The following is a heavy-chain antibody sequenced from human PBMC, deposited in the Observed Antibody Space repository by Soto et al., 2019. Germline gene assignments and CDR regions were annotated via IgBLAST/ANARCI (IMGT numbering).Heavy chain of an antibody. J-gene: IGHJ1*01. D-gene: IGHD3-22*01. Sequence: TLSLTCTVSGDSIGTYYWNWIRQSPGKELEWIGYVSFSGSTSYNPSLKSRVTISVDTSKNQFSLKLSSVTAADTAVYYCARSREMYYYDSSGYYAHWGQG. CDR1: GDSIGTYY. CDR3: ARSREMYYYDSSGYYAH. CDR2: VSFSGST. V-gene: IGHV4-59*01.